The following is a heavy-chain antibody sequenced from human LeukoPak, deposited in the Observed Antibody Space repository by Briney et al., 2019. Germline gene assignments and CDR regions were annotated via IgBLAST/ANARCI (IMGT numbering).Heavy chain of an antibody. CDR2: IYHSGST. Sequence: PSETLSLTCAVSGYSISSGYYWGWIRQPPGKGLEWIGSIYHSGSTYYNPSLKSRVTISVDTSKNQFSLKLSSVTAADTAVYYRARGLDDILTGYYLFDYWGQGTLVTVSS. CDR3: ARGLDDILTGYYLFDY. J-gene: IGHJ4*02. CDR1: GYSISSGYY. V-gene: IGHV4-38-2*01. D-gene: IGHD3-9*01.